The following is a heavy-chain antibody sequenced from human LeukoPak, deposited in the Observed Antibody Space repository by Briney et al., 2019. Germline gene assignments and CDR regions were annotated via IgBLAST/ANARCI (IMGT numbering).Heavy chain of an antibody. CDR1: GFTFSDYY. CDR3: ARALDYYGSGSYYNALDY. Sequence: GGSLRLSCAASGFTFSDYYMSWIRQAPGKGLEWVSYISSSGSTIYYADSVKGRFTISRDNAKNSLYLQMNSLRAEDTAVYYCARALDYYGSGSYYNALDYWGQGTLVTVSS. D-gene: IGHD3-10*01. J-gene: IGHJ4*02. CDR2: ISSSGSTI. V-gene: IGHV3-11*04.